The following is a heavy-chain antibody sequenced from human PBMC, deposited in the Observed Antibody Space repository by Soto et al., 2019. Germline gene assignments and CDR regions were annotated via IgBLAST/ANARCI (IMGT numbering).Heavy chain of an antibody. CDR1: GFTFSNFW. CDR2: IDKVGGEK. Sequence: GGSLRLSCAASGFTFSNFWMSWVRQAPGKGLEWVANIDKVGGEKYCVDSVKGRFTISRDNAKNSLYLQMNSLRADDTAVYYCARKYNSNWYGGGRFDYWGQGALVTVSS. V-gene: IGHV3-7*05. CDR3: ARKYNSNWYGGGRFDY. D-gene: IGHD6-13*01. J-gene: IGHJ4*02.